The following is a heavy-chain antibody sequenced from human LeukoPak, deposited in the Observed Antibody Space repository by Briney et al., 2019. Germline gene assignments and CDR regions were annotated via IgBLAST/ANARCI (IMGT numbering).Heavy chain of an antibody. J-gene: IGHJ4*02. V-gene: IGHV3-48*04. Sequence: GGSLRLSCAASIFSFSSYSMNWVRQAPGKGLEWVSYISSSGSTIYYADSVKGRFTISRDNAKNSLYLQMNSLRAEDTAVYYCARVLSGYGSFDYWGQGTLVTVSS. CDR2: ISSSGSTI. D-gene: IGHD5-12*01. CDR3: ARVLSGYGSFDY. CDR1: IFSFSSYS.